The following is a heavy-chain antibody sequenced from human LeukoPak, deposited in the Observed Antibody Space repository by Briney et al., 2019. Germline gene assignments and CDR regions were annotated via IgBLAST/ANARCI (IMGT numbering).Heavy chain of an antibody. Sequence: ASVKVSCKASGYTFTSYSISWVRQAPGQGLEWMGWISAYNGNTNYAQKLQGRVTMTTDTSTSTAYMELRSLRSDDTAVYYCARDSFPYSSVSRDYFDYWGQGTLVTVSS. V-gene: IGHV1-18*01. CDR1: GYTFTSYS. CDR3: ARDSFPYSSVSRDYFDY. CDR2: ISAYNGNT. J-gene: IGHJ4*02. D-gene: IGHD6-19*01.